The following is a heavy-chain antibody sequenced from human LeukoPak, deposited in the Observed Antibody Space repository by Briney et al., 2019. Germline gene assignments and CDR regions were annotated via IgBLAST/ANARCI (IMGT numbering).Heavy chain of an antibody. Sequence: GGSLRLSCAASGFTFSSYAMSWVRQAPGKGLEWVSAISGSGGSTYYADSVKGRFTISRDNSKNTLYLQMNSLRAEDTTVYYCAKGGYCSSTSCYGVDAFDIWGQGTMVTVSS. V-gene: IGHV3-23*01. CDR1: GFTFSSYA. J-gene: IGHJ3*02. CDR2: ISGSGGST. CDR3: AKGGYCSSTSCYGVDAFDI. D-gene: IGHD2-2*01.